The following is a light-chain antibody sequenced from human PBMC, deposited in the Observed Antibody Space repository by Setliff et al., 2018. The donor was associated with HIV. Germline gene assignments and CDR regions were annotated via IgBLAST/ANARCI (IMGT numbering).Light chain of an antibody. J-gene: IGLJ1*01. CDR2: DVS. Sequence: QSALPQPASVSGSPGQSITISCTGTSGDVGGYNYVSWYQQHPGKAPKFMIYDVSKRPSGVSNRFPGSKSGKPASLTISGLQAEDEADYYCSSYTSSSTYVFGTGTKVTVL. CDR1: SGDVGGYNY. V-gene: IGLV2-14*01. CDR3: SSYTSSSTYV.